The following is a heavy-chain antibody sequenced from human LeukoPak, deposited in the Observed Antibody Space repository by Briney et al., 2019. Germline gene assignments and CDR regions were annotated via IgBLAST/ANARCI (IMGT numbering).Heavy chain of an antibody. CDR2: ISYDGSNK. CDR1: GFTFSSYG. D-gene: IGHD7-27*01. CDR3: AKGTGYDY. Sequence: GRSLRLSCAASGFTFSSYGMHWVRLAPGKGLEWVAVISYDGSNKYYADSVKGRFTISGDNSKNTLYLQMNSLRAEDTAVYYCAKGTGYDYWGQGTLVTVSS. J-gene: IGHJ4*02. V-gene: IGHV3-30*18.